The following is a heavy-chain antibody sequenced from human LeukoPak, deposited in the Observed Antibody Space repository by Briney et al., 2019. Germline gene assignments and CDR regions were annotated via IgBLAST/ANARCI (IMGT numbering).Heavy chain of an antibody. CDR2: IIPILGIA. Sequence: SVKVSCKASGGTFSSYAIRWVRQAPGQGLEWMGRIIPILGIANYAQKFQGRVTITADKSTSTAYMELSSLRSEDTAVYYCARSSSSWTDDAFDIWGQGTMVTVSS. CDR3: ARSSSSWTDDAFDI. D-gene: IGHD6-13*01. CDR1: GGTFSSYA. J-gene: IGHJ3*02. V-gene: IGHV1-69*04.